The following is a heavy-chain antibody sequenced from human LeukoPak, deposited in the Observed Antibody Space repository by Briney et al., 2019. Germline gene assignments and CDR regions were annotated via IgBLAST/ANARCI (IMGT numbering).Heavy chain of an antibody. D-gene: IGHD3-3*01. Sequence: ASVKVSCKASGYTFTSYDINWVRQATGQGLEWMGWMNPNSGNTGYAQKFQGRVTITRNTSISTAYMELSSLRSEDTAVYYCARYYDFWSGWGFDPWGQGTLVTVSS. CDR3: ARYYDFWSGWGFDP. CDR2: MNPNSGNT. V-gene: IGHV1-8*03. J-gene: IGHJ5*02. CDR1: GYTFTSYD.